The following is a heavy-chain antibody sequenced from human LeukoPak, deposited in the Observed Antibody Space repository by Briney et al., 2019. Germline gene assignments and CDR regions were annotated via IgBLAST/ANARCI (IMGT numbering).Heavy chain of an antibody. Sequence: PSETLSLTCTVSGGSISSYYWSWIRQPAGKGLEWIGRIYTSGSTNYNPSLKSRVTISVDKYKNQFSLKLSSVTAADTAVYYCARVYSSSRGSYYYYMDVWGKGTTVTVSS. V-gene: IGHV4-4*07. D-gene: IGHD6-13*01. CDR3: ARVYSSSRGSYYYYMDV. CDR2: IYTSGST. J-gene: IGHJ6*03. CDR1: GGSISSYY.